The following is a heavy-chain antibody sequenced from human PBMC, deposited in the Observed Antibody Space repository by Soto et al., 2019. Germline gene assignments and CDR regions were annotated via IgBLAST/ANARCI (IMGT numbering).Heavy chain of an antibody. CDR2: IKQDGSEK. V-gene: IGHV3-7*01. D-gene: IGHD2-21*01. CDR3: ARGAYCGGDCYSYAFDY. J-gene: IGHJ4*02. Sequence: GGSLRLSCAASGFTFSSYWMSWVRQAPGKGLEWVANIKQDGSEKYYVDSVKGRFTISRDNAKNSLYLQMNSLRAEDTAVYYCARGAYCGGDCYSYAFDYWGQGTLVTVSS. CDR1: GFTFSSYW.